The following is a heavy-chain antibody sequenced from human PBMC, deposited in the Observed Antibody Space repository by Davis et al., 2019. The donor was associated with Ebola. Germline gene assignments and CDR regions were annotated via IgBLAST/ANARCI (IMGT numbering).Heavy chain of an antibody. CDR3: ARGGRIGGNYYLNY. CDR1: GGTTSSYY. J-gene: IGHJ4*02. D-gene: IGHD4-23*01. Sequence: MPSETLSLTCPLSGGTTSSYYWTWIRQLPGKALEWIGYIHDSGTTNYNRSLNSRVTISLDTSVNQFSLKLRSVTAADTAAYYCARGGRIGGNYYLNYWCQGTLVTVSS. V-gene: IGHV4-59*01. CDR2: IHDSGTT.